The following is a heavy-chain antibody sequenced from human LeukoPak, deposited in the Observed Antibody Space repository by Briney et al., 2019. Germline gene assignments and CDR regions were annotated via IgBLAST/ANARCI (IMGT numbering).Heavy chain of an antibody. CDR3: ARGAQISGWYENPSVRDWFDP. J-gene: IGHJ5*02. CDR1: GGSISRNSYF. D-gene: IGHD6-19*01. CDR2: IYYSGNT. V-gene: IGHV4-39*01. Sequence: SETLSLTCAASGGSISRNSYFWGWIRQPPGKGLEWIGSIYYSGNTYYNPSLKSRVTISVDTSKNQFSLKLSSVTAADTAVYYCARGAQISGWYENPSVRDWFDPWGQGTLVTVSS.